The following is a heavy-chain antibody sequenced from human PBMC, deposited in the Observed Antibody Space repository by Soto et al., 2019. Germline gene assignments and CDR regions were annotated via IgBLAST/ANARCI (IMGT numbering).Heavy chain of an antibody. Sequence: GASVKVSCKASGYTFTRYYMHWVRQAPGQGLEWMGLINPSAGSTSYTQKFQGRVTMTRDTSTSTVYMELSSLRSEDTAVYYCARGFHIEWSSPLRRFDPWGQGTLVTVSS. CDR2: INPSAGST. D-gene: IGHD3-3*01. CDR1: GYTFTRYY. V-gene: IGHV1-46*01. J-gene: IGHJ5*02. CDR3: ARGFHIEWSSPLRRFDP.